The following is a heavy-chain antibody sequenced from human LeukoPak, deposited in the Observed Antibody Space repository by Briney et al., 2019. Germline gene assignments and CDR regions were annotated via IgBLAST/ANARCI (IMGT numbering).Heavy chain of an antibody. CDR1: GFTFSSYG. V-gene: IGHV3-30*03. CDR2: ISYDGSNK. Sequence: GGSLRLSCAASGFTFSSYGMHWVRQAPGKGLEWVAVISYDGSNKYYADSVKGRFTISRDNSRNTLYLQMNSLRAEDTAVYYCARDLEPGDYWGQGTLVTVSS. J-gene: IGHJ4*02. CDR3: ARDLEPGDY. D-gene: IGHD1-14*01.